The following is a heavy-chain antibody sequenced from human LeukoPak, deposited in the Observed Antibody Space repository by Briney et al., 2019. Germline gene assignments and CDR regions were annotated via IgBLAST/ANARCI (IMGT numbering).Heavy chain of an antibody. Sequence: ASVKVSCKVSGYTLTELSMHWVRQAPGKGLEWMGGFDPEDGETIYAQKFQGRVTITRDTSASTAYMELSSLRSEDTAVYYCARALLLWFGEYYFDYWGQGTLVTVSS. CDR1: GYTLTELS. J-gene: IGHJ4*02. D-gene: IGHD3-10*01. V-gene: IGHV1-24*01. CDR3: ARALLLWFGEYYFDY. CDR2: FDPEDGET.